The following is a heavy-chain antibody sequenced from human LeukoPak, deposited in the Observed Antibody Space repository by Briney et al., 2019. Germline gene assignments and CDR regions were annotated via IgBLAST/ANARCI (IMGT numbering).Heavy chain of an antibody. CDR2: IIPILGIA. CDR3: AREQARYCSGGSCYQGWFDP. Sequence: PGGSLRLSCAASGFTFSSYAISWVRQAPGQGLEWMGRIIPILGIANYAQKFQGRVTITADKSTSTAYMELSSLRSEDTAVYYCAREQARYCSGGSCYQGWFDPWGQGTLVTVSS. J-gene: IGHJ5*02. V-gene: IGHV1-69*04. CDR1: GFTFSSYA. D-gene: IGHD2-15*01.